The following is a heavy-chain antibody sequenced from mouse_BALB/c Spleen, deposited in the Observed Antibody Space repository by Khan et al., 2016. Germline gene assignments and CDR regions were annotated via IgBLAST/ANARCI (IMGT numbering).Heavy chain of an antibody. Sequence: VQLQQSGAELVRSGASVRLSCTASGFNIKDYYIHWVKQRPEQGLEWIGWIDPENGATEYAPKFQGKATMTADTSSNTAYLQLSRLTSEDTAVYYCNAIYYGNYIYFDYWGQGTTLTVSS. CDR2: IDPENGAT. J-gene: IGHJ2*01. CDR1: GFNIKDYY. CDR3: NAIYYGNYIYFDY. D-gene: IGHD2-1*01. V-gene: IGHV14-4*02.